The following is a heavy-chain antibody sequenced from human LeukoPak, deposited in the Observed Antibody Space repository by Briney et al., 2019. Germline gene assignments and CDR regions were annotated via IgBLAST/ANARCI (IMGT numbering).Heavy chain of an antibody. V-gene: IGHV4-59*08. CDR2: IYYSGST. CDR1: GGSISSYD. J-gene: IGHJ3*02. D-gene: IGHD6-19*01. CDR3: ARLKGSSGWYRPPSDAFYI. Sequence: TSETLSLTCTVSGGSISSYDWSWIRQPPGKGLEWIGYIYYSGSTNYNPSLKSRVTISVDTSKNQFSLKLSSVTAADTAVYYCARLKGSSGWYRPPSDAFYIWGQGTMVTVSS.